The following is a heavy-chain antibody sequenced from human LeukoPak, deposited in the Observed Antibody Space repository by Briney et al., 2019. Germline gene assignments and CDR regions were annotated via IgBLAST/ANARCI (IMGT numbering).Heavy chain of an antibody. Sequence: ASVKVSCKASGYTFTSYDINWVRQATGQGLEWMGWMNPNSGNTGYAQKFQGRVTITADESTSTASMELSSLRSEDTAVYYCASLGGGSTVTTYLNYWGQGTLVTVSS. CDR3: ASLGGGSTVTTYLNY. V-gene: IGHV1-8*03. CDR2: MNPNSGNT. CDR1: GYTFTSYD. D-gene: IGHD4-17*01. J-gene: IGHJ4*02.